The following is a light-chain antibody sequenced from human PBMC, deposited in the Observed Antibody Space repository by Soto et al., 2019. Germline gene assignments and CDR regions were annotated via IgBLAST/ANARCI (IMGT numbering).Light chain of an antibody. J-gene: IGLJ1*01. CDR3: NSYTSSNTL. V-gene: IGLV2-14*01. CDR1: SSDVGGYNY. Sequence: QSALTQPASASGTPGQSITISCTGTSSDVGGYNYDSCYQQHPGKAPKLMINAGTDRPSGVYSRFSCCKSGNTASLTISWLQAEDEAGYYCNSYTSSNTLFGTGTKLTVL. CDR2: AGT.